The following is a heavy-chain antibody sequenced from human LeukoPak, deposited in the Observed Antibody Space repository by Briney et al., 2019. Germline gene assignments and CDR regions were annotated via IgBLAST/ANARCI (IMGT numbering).Heavy chain of an antibody. J-gene: IGHJ5*02. D-gene: IGHD4-11*01. V-gene: IGHV1-69*05. CDR2: IIPIFGTA. CDR1: GGTFSSYA. Sequence: ASVKVSCEASGGTFSSYAISWVRQAPGQGLEWMGEIIPIFGTANYAQKFQGRVTITTDESTSTAYMELSSLRSEDTAVYYCARGGATVTTALFDPWGQGTLVTVSS. CDR3: ARGGATVTTALFDP.